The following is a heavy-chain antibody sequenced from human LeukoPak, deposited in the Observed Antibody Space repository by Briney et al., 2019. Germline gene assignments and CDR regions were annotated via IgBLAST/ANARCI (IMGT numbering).Heavy chain of an antibody. D-gene: IGHD5-18*01. CDR2: ISSSSSYI. V-gene: IGHV3-21*01. CDR1: GFTFSSYS. J-gene: IGHJ6*03. CDR3: ARDRDTAMVTEGYYYYYMDV. Sequence: PGGSLRLSCAASGFTFSSYSMNWVRQAPGKGLEWVSSISSSSSYIYYADSVKGRFTISRDNAKNSLYLQMNSLRAEDTAVYYCARDRDTAMVTEGYYYYYMDVWGKGTTVTVFS.